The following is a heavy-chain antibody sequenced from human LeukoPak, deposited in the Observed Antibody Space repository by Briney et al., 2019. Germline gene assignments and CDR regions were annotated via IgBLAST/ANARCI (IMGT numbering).Heavy chain of an antibody. V-gene: IGHV4-31*03. Sequence: SQTLSLTCTVSGGSISSGGYYWSWIRQHPGTGLEWIGYIYYSGSTYYNPSLKSRVTISVDTSKNQFSLKLGSVTAADTAVYYCASTPITFGGVIASPGDYWGQGTLVTVSS. CDR1: GGSISSGGYY. CDR2: IYYSGST. D-gene: IGHD3-16*02. J-gene: IGHJ4*02. CDR3: ASTPITFGGVIASPGDY.